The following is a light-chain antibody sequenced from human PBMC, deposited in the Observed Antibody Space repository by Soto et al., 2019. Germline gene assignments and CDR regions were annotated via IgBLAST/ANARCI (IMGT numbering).Light chain of an antibody. CDR3: QQYGRSPLLYT. CDR2: GSS. Sequence: EIVVTQSPGTLSLSPGERATLSCRTSQSVNSNFLAWYQQKPGQAPRLLVYGSSTRAAGVPDRFSGSGSGTDFTLTISRLEPEDFAVYYCQQYGRSPLLYTFGQGTKLGVK. J-gene: IGKJ2*01. CDR1: QSVNSNF. V-gene: IGKV3-20*01.